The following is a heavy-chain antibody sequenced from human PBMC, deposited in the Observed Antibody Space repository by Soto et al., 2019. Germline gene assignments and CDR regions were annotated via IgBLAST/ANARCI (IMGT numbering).Heavy chain of an antibody. D-gene: IGHD3-10*01. CDR1: GFTFSSSA. CDR2: VSANGQGI. J-gene: IGHJ4*02. V-gene: IGHV3-23*01. Sequence: PGWSLRLSCAASGFTFSSSAISWVRHAPGKGLEWVSAVSANGQGIYYADSVRGRFTISRDNSKNTVFLHMDSLSAEDTAVYYSETDRHYPRDYFHYWGQGPLLIVSS. CDR3: ETDRHYPRDYFHY.